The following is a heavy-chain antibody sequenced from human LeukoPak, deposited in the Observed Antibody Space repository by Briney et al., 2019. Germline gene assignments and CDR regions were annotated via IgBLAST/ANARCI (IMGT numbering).Heavy chain of an antibody. D-gene: IGHD6-25*01. J-gene: IGHJ3*01. V-gene: IGHV3-21*01. CDR2: ISSSSSYI. CDR1: GFTFSSHG. Sequence: PGGSLRLSCAASGFTFSSHGMSWVRQAPGKGLEWVSPISSSSSYIYYADSVKGRFTISRDNAKNTLYLQMNSLRAEDTAVYYCARRSAAKDAFDFWGQGTMVTVSS. CDR3: ARRSAAKDAFDF.